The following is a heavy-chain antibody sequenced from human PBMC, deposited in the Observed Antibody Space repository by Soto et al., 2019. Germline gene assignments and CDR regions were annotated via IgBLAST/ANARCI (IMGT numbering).Heavy chain of an antibody. Sequence: EVQLVESGGGLVQPGGSLKLSCAASGFTFSGSAMHWVRQASGKGLEWVGRIRSKANSYATAYAASVKGRFTISRDDSKNTAYLQINSLKTEDTAVYYCTSHIDYSNYGYYWGQGTLVTVSS. CDR2: IRSKANSYAT. CDR3: TSHIDYSNYGYY. V-gene: IGHV3-73*02. J-gene: IGHJ4*02. CDR1: GFTFSGSA. D-gene: IGHD4-4*01.